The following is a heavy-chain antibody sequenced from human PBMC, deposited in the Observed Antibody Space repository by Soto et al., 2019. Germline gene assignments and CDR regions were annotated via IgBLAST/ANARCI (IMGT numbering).Heavy chain of an antibody. D-gene: IGHD4-4*01. CDR2: ISYTGSTY. CDR1: GFTFSSYA. CDR3: ARQEGGNSGY. J-gene: IGHJ4*02. V-gene: IGHV3-30-3*01. Sequence: GGSLRLSCAASGFTFSSYAIHWVRQAPGKGLEWVAVISYTGSTYYNPSLKSRVTISVDTSKNQFSLKVNSVTAADTAVYYCARQEGGNSGYWGQGTLVTVSS.